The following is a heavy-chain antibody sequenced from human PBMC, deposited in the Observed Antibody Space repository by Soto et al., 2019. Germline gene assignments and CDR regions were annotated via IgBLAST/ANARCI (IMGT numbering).Heavy chain of an antibody. CDR1: GYTFTAYY. CDR3: ARGDFDRSGNYNAGWFAP. J-gene: IGHJ5*02. D-gene: IGHD3-22*01. CDR2: INPHSGGT. Sequence: QVQLVQSGAAVKKPGASVKVSCKASGYTFTAYYMHWLRQAPGPGLEWMGWINPHSGGTNYAQRFQGRVTVTNDTSISTTYMELSSLGSDDTAVYYCARGDFDRSGNYNAGWFAPWGQGTLVTVSS. V-gene: IGHV1-2*02.